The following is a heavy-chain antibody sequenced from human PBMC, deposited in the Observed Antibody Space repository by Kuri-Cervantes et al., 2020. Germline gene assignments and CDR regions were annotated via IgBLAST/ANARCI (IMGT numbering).Heavy chain of an antibody. Sequence: SETLSLTCSVSGDSMNNYGWSWIRQAPGRGLEWIGEINHSGSTNYNPSLKSRVTISVDTSKNQFSLKLSSVTAADTAIYYCARETDSGLGSYSAWGQGTLVTVSS. CDR1: GDSMNNYG. V-gene: IGHV4-59*12. CDR2: INHSGST. D-gene: IGHD3-10*01. J-gene: IGHJ5*02. CDR3: ARETDSGLGSYSA.